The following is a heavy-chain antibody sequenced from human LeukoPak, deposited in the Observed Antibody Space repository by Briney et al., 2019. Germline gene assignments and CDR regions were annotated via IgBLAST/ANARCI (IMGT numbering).Heavy chain of an antibody. CDR1: GGSISRYY. J-gene: IGHJ4*02. D-gene: IGHD3-10*01. CDR3: ARFDVSRGVIFPFDN. Sequence: PSETLSLTCTVSGGSISRYYWNWIRQPPGKGLEWIGYIYYSGTTNYNSSLKSRVTISVDTSKNQFSLKLSSVTAADTAVYYCARFDVSRGVIFPFDNWGQGTLVTVSS. CDR2: IYYSGTT. V-gene: IGHV4-59*01.